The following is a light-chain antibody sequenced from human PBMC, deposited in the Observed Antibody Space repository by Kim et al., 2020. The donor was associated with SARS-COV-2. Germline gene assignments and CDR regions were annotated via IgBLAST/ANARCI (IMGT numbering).Light chain of an antibody. Sequence: SPGARATLSCRASQSVSTNLAWYQQKPGQAPRLLIYGAFTRATGIPARFSGSGSGTEFTLTINNLQSEDFAVYYCQQYNNWPPWTFGQGTKVDIK. CDR1: QSVSTN. CDR2: GAF. J-gene: IGKJ1*01. V-gene: IGKV3-15*01. CDR3: QQYNNWPPWT.